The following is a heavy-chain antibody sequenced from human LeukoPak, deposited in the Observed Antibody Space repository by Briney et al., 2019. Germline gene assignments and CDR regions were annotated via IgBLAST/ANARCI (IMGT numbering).Heavy chain of an antibody. J-gene: IGHJ4*02. D-gene: IGHD3-10*01. CDR3: ARDLPLEKYYGSGTYSYYFDS. V-gene: IGHV3-21*01. CDR2: IGNSSYI. CDR1: GFTFSTYN. Sequence: GGSLRLSCAASGFTFSTYNMNWVRQAPGKGLEWVSSIGNSSYIYYADSVKGRFTISRDNAKNSLYLQLNSLRDEDTAVYYCARDLPLEKYYGSGTYSYYFDSWGQGALVTVSS.